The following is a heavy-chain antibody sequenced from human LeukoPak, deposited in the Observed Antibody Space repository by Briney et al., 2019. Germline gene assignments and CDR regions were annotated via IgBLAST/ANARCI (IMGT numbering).Heavy chain of an antibody. J-gene: IGHJ6*03. Sequence: SETLSLTCTVSGGSTSSSSYYWGWIRQPPGKGLEWIGSIYYSGSTYYNPSLKSRVTISVDTSKNQFSLKLSSVTAADTAVYYCARDRPIAARPYYMDVWGKGTTVTVSS. CDR2: IYYSGST. CDR3: ARDRPIAARPYYMDV. V-gene: IGHV4-39*07. CDR1: GGSTSSSSYY. D-gene: IGHD6-6*01.